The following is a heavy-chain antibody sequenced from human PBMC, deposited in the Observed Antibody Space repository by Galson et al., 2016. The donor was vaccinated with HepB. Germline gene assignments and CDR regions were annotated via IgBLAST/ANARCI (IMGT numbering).Heavy chain of an antibody. CDR2: VHPFGAVP. V-gene: IGHV3-74*01. J-gene: IGHJ6*02. CDR3: VRDGGHFELDV. Sequence: SLRHSCAASGFIFTDPWLQWVRQAPGMGVGLVSRVHPFGAVPKYADSVKSRFTTSRDNAKNTVYLQMNSLRVEDTAFYYCVRDGGHFELDVWGQGTTVTVSS. CDR1: GFIFTDPW.